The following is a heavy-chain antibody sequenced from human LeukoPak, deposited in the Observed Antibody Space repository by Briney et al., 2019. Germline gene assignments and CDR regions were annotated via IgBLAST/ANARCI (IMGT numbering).Heavy chain of an antibody. CDR2: ISSSGSTI. Sequence: GGSLRLSCAASGFTLSSYAMSWVRQAPGKGLEWVSYISSSGSTIYYADSVKGRFTISRDNAKNSLYLQMNSLRAEDTAVYYCARVFPPAFPVFYYDSSGYSVYFDYWGQGTLVTVSS. D-gene: IGHD3-22*01. CDR3: ARVFPPAFPVFYYDSSGYSVYFDY. V-gene: IGHV3-48*04. CDR1: GFTLSSYA. J-gene: IGHJ4*02.